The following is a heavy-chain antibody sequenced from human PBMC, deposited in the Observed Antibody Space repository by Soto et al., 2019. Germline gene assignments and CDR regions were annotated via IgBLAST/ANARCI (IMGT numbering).Heavy chain of an antibody. J-gene: IGHJ4*02. D-gene: IGHD5-18*01. V-gene: IGHV4-59*08. Sequence: QVQLQESGPGLVKPSETLSLTCTVSGGSISSYYWSWIRQPPGKGLEWIGYIYYSGSTNYNPSLKSRVTISVDTSKNQFSLKLSSVTAADTAVYYCARHGSTGYSYGWHYFDYWGQGTLVTVSS. CDR3: ARHGSTGYSYGWHYFDY. CDR2: IYYSGST. CDR1: GGSISSYY.